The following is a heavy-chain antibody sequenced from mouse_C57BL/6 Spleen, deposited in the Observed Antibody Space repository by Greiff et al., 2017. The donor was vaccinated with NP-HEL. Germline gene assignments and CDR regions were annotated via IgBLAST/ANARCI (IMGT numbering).Heavy chain of an antibody. J-gene: IGHJ2*01. CDR2: INPNNGGT. V-gene: IGHV1-26*01. CDR3: ARGTTVVAYYFDY. Sequence: EVQLQQSGPELVKPGASVKISCKASGYTFTDYYMNWVKQSHGKSLEWIGDINPNNGGTSYNQKFKGKSTLTVYKSSSTAYMEIRSLTSEDSAVYYCARGTTVVAYYFDYWGQGTTLTVSS. D-gene: IGHD1-1*01. CDR1: GYTFTDYY.